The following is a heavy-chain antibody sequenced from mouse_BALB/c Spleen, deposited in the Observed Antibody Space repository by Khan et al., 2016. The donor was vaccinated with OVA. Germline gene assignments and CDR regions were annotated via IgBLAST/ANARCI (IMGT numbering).Heavy chain of an antibody. CDR3: ARDEAS. CDR1: GFYFSSYW. CDR2: ISPDSSTI. V-gene: IGHV4-1*02. J-gene: IGHJ3*01. Sequence: EVKLLESGGALVQPGGSLTLSCAASGFYFSSYWLRWVRQAPGKGLEWIGAISPDSSTINYTPSLKGKFIISRDNAKNALYLKMSKVRADDTVLYYCARDEASWGQGTLVTVSA. D-gene: IGHD3-2*02.